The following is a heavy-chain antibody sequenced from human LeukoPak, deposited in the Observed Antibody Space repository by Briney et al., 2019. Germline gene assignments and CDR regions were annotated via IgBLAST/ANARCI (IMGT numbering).Heavy chain of an antibody. Sequence: GGSLRLSCAASGFTFSDHYMDWVRQAPGKGLVWVSRINTVGSSTSYADSVKGRFTISRDNAKNTLYLQMNSLRAEDTAVYYCARDVAPPATFDYWGQGTLVTVSS. D-gene: IGHD1-26*01. V-gene: IGHV3-74*01. CDR3: ARDVAPPATFDY. CDR1: GFTFSDHY. CDR2: INTVGSST. J-gene: IGHJ4*02.